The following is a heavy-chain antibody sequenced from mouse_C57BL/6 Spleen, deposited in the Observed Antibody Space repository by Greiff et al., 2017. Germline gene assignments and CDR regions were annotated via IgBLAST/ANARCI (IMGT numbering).Heavy chain of an antibody. CDR3: TGQNYYGSSYWYFDV. CDR1: GFTFSNYW. V-gene: IGHV6-3*01. CDR2: IRLKSDNYAT. D-gene: IGHD1-1*01. Sequence: EVKLMESGGGLVQPGGSMKLSCVASGFTFSNYWMNWVRQSPEKGLEWVAQIRLKSDNYATHYAESVKGRFTISRDDSKSSVYLQMNNVRAEDTGIYYCTGQNYYGSSYWYFDVWGTGTTVTVSS. J-gene: IGHJ1*03.